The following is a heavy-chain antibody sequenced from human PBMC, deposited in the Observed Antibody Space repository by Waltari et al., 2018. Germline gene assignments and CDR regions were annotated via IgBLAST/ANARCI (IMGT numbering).Heavy chain of an antibody. CDR1: GYSISSGYY. CDR3: ARAIQAARLGGAFDI. J-gene: IGHJ3*02. D-gene: IGHD6-6*01. V-gene: IGHV4-38-2*01. CDR2: IYHSGST. Sequence: QVQLQESGPGLVKPSETLSLTCAVSGYSISSGYYWGWIRQPPGKGLEWIGSIYHSGSTTYNRSLKSRVTRAVDTSKNQFSRKRSSVTAADTAVYYCARAIQAARLGGAFDIWGQGTMVTVSS.